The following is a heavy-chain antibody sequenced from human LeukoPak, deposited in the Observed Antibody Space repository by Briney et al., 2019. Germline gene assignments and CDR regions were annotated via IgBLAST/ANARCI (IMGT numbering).Heavy chain of an antibody. V-gene: IGHV3-30*02. CDR3: AKDFRRYFDY. Sequence: GGSLRLSCAASGFTFSSYGMHWVRQAPGKGLEWVAFIRYGGSNKYYADSVKGRFTISRDNSKNTLYLQMNSLRAEDKAVYYCAKDFRRYFDYWGQGTLVTVSS. CDR1: GFTFSSYG. J-gene: IGHJ4*02. CDR2: IRYGGSNK.